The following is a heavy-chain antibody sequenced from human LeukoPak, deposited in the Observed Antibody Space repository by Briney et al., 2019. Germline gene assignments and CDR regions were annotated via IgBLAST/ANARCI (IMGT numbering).Heavy chain of an antibody. J-gene: IGHJ5*02. CDR1: GFTFSSYE. V-gene: IGHV3-21*01. D-gene: IGHD3-3*01. CDR2: ISSSSYI. CDR3: AGATNSDYYDFWSGSPGWFDP. Sequence: GGSLRLSCAASGFTFSSYEMNWVRQAPGKGLEWVSSISSSSYIYYADSVEGRFTISRDNAKNSLYLQMNSLRAEDTAVYYCAGATNSDYYDFWSGSPGWFDPWGQGTLVTVSS.